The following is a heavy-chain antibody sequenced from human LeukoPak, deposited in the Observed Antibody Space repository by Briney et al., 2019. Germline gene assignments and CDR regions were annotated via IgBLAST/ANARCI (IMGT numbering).Heavy chain of an antibody. Sequence: ASVKVSCKASGYTFTSYDINWVRQAPGQGLEWMGWINPNSGGTNYAQKFQGRVTMTRDTSISTAYMELSRLRSDDTAVYYCARAHPARFLEWLTLPYWGQGTLVTVSS. CDR3: ARAHPARFLEWLTLPY. J-gene: IGHJ4*02. CDR1: GYTFTSYD. V-gene: IGHV1-2*02. CDR2: INPNSGGT. D-gene: IGHD3-3*01.